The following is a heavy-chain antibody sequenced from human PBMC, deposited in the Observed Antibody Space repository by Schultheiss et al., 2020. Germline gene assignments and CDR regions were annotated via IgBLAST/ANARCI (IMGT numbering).Heavy chain of an antibody. V-gene: IGHV4-30-4*01. CDR2: IYYSGST. J-gene: IGHJ4*02. CDR3: ARDNLPHDYGDYGGSHFDY. Sequence: SQTLSLTCTVSGGSISSGDYYWSWIRQPPGKGLEWIGYIYYSGSTYYNPSLKSRVTISVDTSKNQFSLKLSSVTAADTAVYYCARDNLPHDYGDYGGSHFDYWGQGTLVTVSS. CDR1: GGSISSGDYY. D-gene: IGHD4-17*01.